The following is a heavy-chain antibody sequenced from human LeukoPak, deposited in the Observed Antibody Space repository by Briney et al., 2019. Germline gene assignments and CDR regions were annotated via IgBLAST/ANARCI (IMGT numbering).Heavy chain of an antibody. CDR3: AREFAFGNILTTIKRGIDY. CDR2: VSASGDST. V-gene: IGHV3-23*01. CDR1: VFTFRNHA. D-gene: IGHD5-24*01. Sequence: PGGSLRLSCVASVFTFRNHAMTWVCQTPEKGLDWASTVSASGDSTYFADSVQGRFAISRDNSKSVLYLEMNSLRVEDTAVYYCAREFAFGNILTTIKRGIDYWGQGSLVIVSS. J-gene: IGHJ4*02.